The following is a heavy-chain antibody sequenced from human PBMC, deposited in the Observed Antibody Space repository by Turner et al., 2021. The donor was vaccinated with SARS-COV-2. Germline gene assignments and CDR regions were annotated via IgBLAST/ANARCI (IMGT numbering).Heavy chain of an antibody. CDR1: GFTFSSYW. V-gene: IGHV3-74*01. CDR2: LDSDGTNA. J-gene: IGHJ4*02. Sequence: EEYLVQSGGGLVQPGWPMRLSCAASGFTFSSYWMHWVRQVPGKGLVWVSHLDSDGTNAAYADSVKGRFTISRDNTKNTLYLQMNSLRAEDTAVYFCAALAAPRDYWGQGTQVTVSS. D-gene: IGHD2-15*01. CDR3: AALAAPRDY.